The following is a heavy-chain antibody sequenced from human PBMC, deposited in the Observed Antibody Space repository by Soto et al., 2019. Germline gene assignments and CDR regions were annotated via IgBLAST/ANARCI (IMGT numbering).Heavy chain of an antibody. Sequence: PGGSLRLSCVGPGLTFGHYWMSWVRQAPGKGLEWVANIKIDGSEKYYVDSVKGRFAISRDNAKNSVFLQLNSLRTEDTAVYYCARELELVDGFDHWGQGSLVTVSS. D-gene: IGHD2-8*02. CDR2: IKIDGSEK. V-gene: IGHV3-7*03. CDR3: ARELELVDGFDH. J-gene: IGHJ4*02. CDR1: GLTFGHYW.